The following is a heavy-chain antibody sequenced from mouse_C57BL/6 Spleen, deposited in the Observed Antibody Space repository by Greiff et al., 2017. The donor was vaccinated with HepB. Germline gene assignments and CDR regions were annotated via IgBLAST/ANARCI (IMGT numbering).Heavy chain of an antibody. Sequence: VQLQESGAELAKPGASVKLSCKASGYTFTSYWMHWVKQRPGQGLEWIGYINPSSGYTTYHQKFKDKATLTTDKSSSTAYMQLSSLTYEDSAVYYCARYYSNYEDAMDYWGQGTSVTVSS. D-gene: IGHD2-5*01. CDR1: GYTFTSYW. CDR3: ARYYSNYEDAMDY. CDR2: INPSSGYT. V-gene: IGHV1-7*01. J-gene: IGHJ4*01.